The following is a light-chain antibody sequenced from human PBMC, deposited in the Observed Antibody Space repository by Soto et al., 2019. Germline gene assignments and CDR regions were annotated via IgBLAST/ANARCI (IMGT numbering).Light chain of an antibody. V-gene: IGKV1-27*01. Sequence: DIQMTQSPSSLSASVGDRVTITCRASQGISNYLAWYQQKPGKVPKLLIYAASTLQSGVPSRFSGSGSGTDSTLTISSLQPEDGATYYCQNYNSAPFTFGGGTKVEIK. CDR3: QNYNSAPFT. J-gene: IGKJ4*01. CDR2: AAS. CDR1: QGISNY.